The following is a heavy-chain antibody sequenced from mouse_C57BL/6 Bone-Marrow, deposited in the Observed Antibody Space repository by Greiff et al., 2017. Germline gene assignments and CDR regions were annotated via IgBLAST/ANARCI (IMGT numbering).Heavy chain of an antibody. Sequence: QVQLQQPGAELVMPGASVKLSCKASGYTFTSYWMHWVKQRPGQGLEWIGEIDPSDSYTNYNQKFKGKSTLTVDKSSSTAYMQLSSLTSADSAVYYCAREGYYYGSTGFDYWGQGTTLTVSS. CDR1: GYTFTSYW. D-gene: IGHD1-1*01. CDR2: IDPSDSYT. J-gene: IGHJ2*01. V-gene: IGHV1-69*01. CDR3: AREGYYYGSTGFDY.